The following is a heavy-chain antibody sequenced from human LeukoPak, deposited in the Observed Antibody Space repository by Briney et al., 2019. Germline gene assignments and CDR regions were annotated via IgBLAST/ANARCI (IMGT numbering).Heavy chain of an antibody. CDR1: GFTFSSYW. CDR3: ALATRKYCSGGSCFSSYYDYGMDV. V-gene: IGHV3-7*03. D-gene: IGHD2-15*01. CDR2: IKQDGSEK. J-gene: IGHJ6*02. Sequence: GGSLRLSCAASGFTFSSYWMSWVRQAPGKGLEWVANIKQDGSEKYYVDSVKGRFTISRGNAKNSLYLQMSSLRAEDTAVYYCALATRKYCSGGSCFSSYYDYGMDVWGQGTTVTVFS.